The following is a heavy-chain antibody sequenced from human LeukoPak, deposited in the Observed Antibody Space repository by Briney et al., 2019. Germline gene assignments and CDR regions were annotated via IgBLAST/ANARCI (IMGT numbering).Heavy chain of an antibody. CDR1: GGSISSSSYY. V-gene: IGHV4-39*01. Sequence: SETLSLTCTVSGGSISSSSYYWGWIRQPPGKGLEWIGSIYYSGSTYYNPSLKSRVTISVDTSKNQFSLKLSSVTAADTAVYYCASGHSSGYSCKGCWFYPWGQGTLVTVSS. CDR2: IYYSGST. D-gene: IGHD3-22*01. CDR3: ASGHSSGYSCKGCWFYP. J-gene: IGHJ5*02.